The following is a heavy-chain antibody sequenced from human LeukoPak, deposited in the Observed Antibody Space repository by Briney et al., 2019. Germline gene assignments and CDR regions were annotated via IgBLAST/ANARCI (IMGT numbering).Heavy chain of an antibody. D-gene: IGHD5-12*01. CDR2: ISETSSHT. CDR1: TFTFSGYS. CDR3: ARDRAVKARIGGMDV. V-gene: IGHV3-21*06. J-gene: IGHJ6*02. Sequence: PGGSLRLSCAVSTFTFSGYSMNWVRQAPGKGLEWVSYISETSSHTYYADSVKGRFTISRDNAKNSLYLQMNSLRAEDTAIYYCARDRAVKARIGGMDVWGQGTTVIVSS.